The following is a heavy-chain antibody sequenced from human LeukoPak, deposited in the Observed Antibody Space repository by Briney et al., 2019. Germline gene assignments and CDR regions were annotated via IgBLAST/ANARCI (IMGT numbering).Heavy chain of an antibody. CDR1: GFTFSNAW. V-gene: IGHV3-15*01. D-gene: IGHD4-17*01. CDR2: IKSKTDGETT. J-gene: IGHJ3*02. Sequence: GGSLRLSCAASGFTFSNAWMSWVRQAPGKGLEWVGRIKSKTDGETTDYAAPVKGRFTISRDDSKNTLYLQMNSLRAEDTAVYYCAKTTVTSDAFDIWGQGTMVTVSS. CDR3: AKTTVTSDAFDI.